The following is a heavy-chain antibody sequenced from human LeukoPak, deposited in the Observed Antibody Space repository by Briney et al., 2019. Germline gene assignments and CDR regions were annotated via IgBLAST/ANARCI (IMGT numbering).Heavy chain of an antibody. Sequence: SETLSLTCTVSGGSISSYYWSWIRQPPGKGLEWIGYIYYSGSTNYNPSLKSRVTISVDTSKNQLSMKLRSVTAADTAVYYCAREVWGYYFDYWGQGTLVTVSS. CDR1: GGSISSYY. CDR2: IYYSGST. V-gene: IGHV4-59*01. CDR3: AREVWGYYFDY. D-gene: IGHD3-16*01. J-gene: IGHJ4*02.